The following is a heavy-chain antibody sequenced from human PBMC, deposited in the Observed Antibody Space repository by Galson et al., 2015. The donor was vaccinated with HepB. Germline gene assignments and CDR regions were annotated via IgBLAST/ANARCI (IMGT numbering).Heavy chain of an antibody. CDR2: ISSSSSTI. Sequence: SLRLSCAASGFTFSSYSMNWVRQAPGKGLEWVSYISSSSSTIYYADSVKGRFTISRDNAKNSLYLQMNSLRAEDTAVYYCARRGHYYDSSGYLPWGQGTLVTVSS. CDR3: ARRGHYYDSSGYLP. CDR1: GFTFSSYS. J-gene: IGHJ5*02. V-gene: IGHV3-48*01. D-gene: IGHD3-22*01.